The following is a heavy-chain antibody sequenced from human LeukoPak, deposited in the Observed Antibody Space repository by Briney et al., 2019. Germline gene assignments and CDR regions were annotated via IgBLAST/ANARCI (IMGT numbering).Heavy chain of an antibody. J-gene: IGHJ3*02. D-gene: IGHD3-10*01. CDR2: IIPILGIA. CDR3: ARDPRLWFWDKAFDI. V-gene: IGHV1-69*04. CDR1: GGTFSSYA. Sequence: ASVKVSCKASGGTFSSYAVSWVRQAPGQGLEWMGRIIPILGIANYAQKFQGRVTITADKSTSTAYMELSSLRSEDTAVYYCARDPRLWFWDKAFDIWGQGTMVTVSS.